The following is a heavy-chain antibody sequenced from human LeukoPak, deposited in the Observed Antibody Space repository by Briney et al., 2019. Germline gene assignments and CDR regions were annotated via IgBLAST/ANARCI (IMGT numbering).Heavy chain of an antibody. CDR2: IIPFFGIA. J-gene: IGHJ3*02. CDR1: GGSFSSSYA. V-gene: IGHV1-69*13. D-gene: IGHD2-2*01. Sequence: SVKLSCKASGGSFSSSYAISWVRQAPGQGLEWRGRIIPFFGIANYAEKFQGRVTITADESTSTTYMELSSLRSEDTAVYYCARDGDCSSTSCYDAFDIWGQGTMVTVSS. CDR3: ARDGDCSSTSCYDAFDI.